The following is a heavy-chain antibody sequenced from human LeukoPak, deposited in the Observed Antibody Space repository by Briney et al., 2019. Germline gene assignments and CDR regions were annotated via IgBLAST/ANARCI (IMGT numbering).Heavy chain of an antibody. CDR3: ARDHNRITIFGVVTYYYYYGMDV. V-gene: IGHV3-21*01. Sequence: GGSLRLSCAASGFTFSSYSMNWVRQAPGKGLEWVSSVSSRENYIYYADSVKGRFTISRDNAKNLLNLQMNSLRAEDTAVYYCARDHNRITIFGVVTYYYYYGMDVWGQGTTVTVSS. D-gene: IGHD3-3*01. CDR2: VSSRENYI. CDR1: GFTFSSYS. J-gene: IGHJ6*02.